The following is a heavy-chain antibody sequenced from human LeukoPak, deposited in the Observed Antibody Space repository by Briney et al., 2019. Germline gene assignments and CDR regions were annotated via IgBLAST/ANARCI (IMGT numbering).Heavy chain of an antibody. D-gene: IGHD3-22*01. J-gene: IGHJ3*02. Sequence: PSETLSLTCTVSGGSLSSGSYYWSWIRQPAGKGLEWLGRIYISGSTNYNPSLKSRVTISVDTSKNQFSLKLSSVTAADTAVYYCARRSPESYYDDDAFDIWGQGTMVTVSS. CDR2: IYISGST. V-gene: IGHV4-61*02. CDR3: ARRSPESYYDDDAFDI. CDR1: GGSLSSGSYY.